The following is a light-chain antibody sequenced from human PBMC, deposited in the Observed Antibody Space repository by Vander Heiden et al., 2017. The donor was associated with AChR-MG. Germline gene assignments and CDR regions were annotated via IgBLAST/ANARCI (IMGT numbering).Light chain of an antibody. CDR3: QQTYTTPLT. CDR2: AAS. V-gene: IGKV1-39*01. CDR1: QSIGGY. J-gene: IGKJ4*01. Sequence: DIQMTQSPPSLSASVGDRVTITCRASQSIGGYLNWYQQKPGRAPRLLIYAASNLQSGVPSKFSGSGSVTDFTLTVSSLQPEDFATYYCQQTYTTPLTFGGGTRVEIK.